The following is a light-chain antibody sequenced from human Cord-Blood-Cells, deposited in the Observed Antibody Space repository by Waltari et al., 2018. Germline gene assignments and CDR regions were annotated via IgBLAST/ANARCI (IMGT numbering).Light chain of an antibody. CDR2: GAS. V-gene: IGKV3-15*01. J-gene: IGKJ4*01. CDR3: QQYNNWPLT. CDR1: HSVSSN. Sequence: EIEMTQSPATMSVSAGERATLSGRASHSVSSNLAWYQQQPGQAPRLLIYGASTRATGIPARFSVSGSGTAFTLTISSLQSEDFAVYYCQQYNNWPLTFGGGTKVEIK.